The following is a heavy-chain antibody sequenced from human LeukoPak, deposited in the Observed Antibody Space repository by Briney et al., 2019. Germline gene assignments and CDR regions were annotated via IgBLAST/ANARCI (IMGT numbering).Heavy chain of an antibody. V-gene: IGHV3-21*01. CDR2: LSAVNTYI. CDR1: GFTFCSYT. Sequence: GGSLTLSCAASGFTFCSYTIHWLPQAPGKGLEGVLSLSAVNTYIYYADSVKGRFTISRDNVEKSAYLELSGLTAHDTAIYYCARGGIAGRPVYYYYMDVWGKGTTVTVSS. CDR3: ARGGIAGRPVYYYYMDV. J-gene: IGHJ6*03. D-gene: IGHD6-6*01.